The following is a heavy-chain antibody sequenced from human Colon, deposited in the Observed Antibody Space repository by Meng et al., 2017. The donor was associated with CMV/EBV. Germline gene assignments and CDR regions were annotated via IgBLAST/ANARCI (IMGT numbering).Heavy chain of an antibody. D-gene: IGHD2-15*01. V-gene: IGHV4-39*07. CDR2: IYESGTT. CDR3: ARSDIIVRPPASYYFDS. Sequence: SETLSLSCTVSGGSITSNVDYYWAWIRQPPGKGLEWIGTIYESGTTHYSPSLKSRVTMSIDTSRNQFSLRLRYPTAADMAVYYCARSDIIVRPPASYYFDSWGQGMLVTVSS. CDR1: GGSITSNVDYY. J-gene: IGHJ4*02.